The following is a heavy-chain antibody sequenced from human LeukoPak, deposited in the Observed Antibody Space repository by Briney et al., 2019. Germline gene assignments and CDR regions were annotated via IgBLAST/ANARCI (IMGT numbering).Heavy chain of an antibody. CDR3: ARVWRSSGWYNLAFDI. J-gene: IGHJ3*02. CDR1: GGSISSSNW. V-gene: IGHV4-4*02. D-gene: IGHD6-19*01. CDR2: IYHSGST. Sequence: PSETLSLTCAVSGGSISSSNWWSWVRQPPGKGLEWIGEIYHSGSTNYNPSLKSRVTISVDESKNQFSLKLSSVTAADTAVYYCARVWRSSGWYNLAFDIWGQGTMVTVSS.